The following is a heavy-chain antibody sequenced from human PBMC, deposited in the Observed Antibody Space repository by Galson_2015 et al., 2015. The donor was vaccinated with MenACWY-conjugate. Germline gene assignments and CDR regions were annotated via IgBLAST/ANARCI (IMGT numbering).Heavy chain of an antibody. CDR2: ICAGGISI. Sequence: SLRLSCADSGFAFSNYCMHWVRQAPGKGLECVSRICAGGISIMYGDSVRGRFTISRDDAENTLYLQMDGLRADDTAVYFCVRGSSGWRGMDIWGQGTTVTVSS. CDR3: VRGSSGWRGMDI. J-gene: IGHJ6*02. D-gene: IGHD6-19*01. V-gene: IGHV3-74*03. CDR1: GFAFSNYC.